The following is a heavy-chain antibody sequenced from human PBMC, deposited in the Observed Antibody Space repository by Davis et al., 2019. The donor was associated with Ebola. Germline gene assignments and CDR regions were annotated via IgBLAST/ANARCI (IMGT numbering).Heavy chain of an antibody. CDR3: AKDQVTIFDY. D-gene: IGHD3-3*01. Sequence: GESLKISCTASGFTFSNYAMSWVRQAPGKGLEWVSTLSGSGGNTYYADSVKGRFTISRDNSKNTLHLQMSSLRAEDTAVYYCAKDQVTIFDYWGQGTLVTVSS. CDR1: GFTFSNYA. V-gene: IGHV3-23*01. CDR2: LSGSGGNT. J-gene: IGHJ4*02.